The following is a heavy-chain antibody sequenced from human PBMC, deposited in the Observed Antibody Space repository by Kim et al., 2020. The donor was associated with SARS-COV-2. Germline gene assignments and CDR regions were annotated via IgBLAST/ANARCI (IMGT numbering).Heavy chain of an antibody. CDR1: GYTFTSYD. V-gene: IGHV1-8*01. CDR2: MNPNSGNT. CDR3: ARGSPVRGPTQH. D-gene: IGHD3-10*01. J-gene: IGHJ1*01. Sequence: ASVKVSCKASGYTFTSYDINWVRQATGQGLEWMGWMNPNSGNTGYAQKFQGRVTMTRNTSISTAYMELSSLRSEDTAVYYCARGSPVRGPTQHWGQGTLVTVSS.